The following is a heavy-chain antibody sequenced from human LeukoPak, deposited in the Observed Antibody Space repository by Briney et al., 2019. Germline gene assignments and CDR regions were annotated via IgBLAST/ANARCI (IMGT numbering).Heavy chain of an antibody. CDR1: GYTLTKYW. V-gene: IGHV5-51*01. Sequence: GESLKISCKGSGYTLTKYWIGWVRQMPGKGLEWMGIIYPSDSDTTYSPSFQGQVTISADKSISTAYLQWSSLKASDTAMYYCARLYDSSGYFDYWGQGTLVTVSS. CDR2: IYPSDSDT. CDR3: ARLYDSSGYFDY. J-gene: IGHJ4*02. D-gene: IGHD3-22*01.